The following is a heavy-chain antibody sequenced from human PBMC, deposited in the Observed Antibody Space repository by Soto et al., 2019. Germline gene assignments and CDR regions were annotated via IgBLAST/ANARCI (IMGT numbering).Heavy chain of an antibody. CDR1: GYTFTGYY. J-gene: IGHJ5*02. Sequence: ASVKVSCKASGYTFTGYYMHWVRQAPGQGLEWLGWINTNSGDTNYAQKFQGRVTMTSDTSISTAYMELSRLRSDDTAVYYCARDHQELILYNWLDPWGQGTLVTVSS. CDR3: ARDHQELILYNWLDP. CDR2: INTNSGDT. V-gene: IGHV1-2*02. D-gene: IGHD1-7*01.